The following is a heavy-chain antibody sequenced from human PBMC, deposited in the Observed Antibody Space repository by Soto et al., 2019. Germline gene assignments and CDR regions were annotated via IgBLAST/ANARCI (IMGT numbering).Heavy chain of an antibody. CDR2: VSAYNGNT. D-gene: IGHD1-1*01. Sequence: QVQLVQSGAEVKKPGTSLKVSCKASGYTFSNEAITWVRQAPGQGLEWMGWVSAYNGNTNYAQKFKGRVTMTTDTSTSTAYMEVRSLRYDDTAVYFCARASRYYWNYMMYWGHGTLVTVSS. CDR1: GYTFSNEA. CDR3: ARASRYYWNYMMY. V-gene: IGHV1-18*01. J-gene: IGHJ4*01.